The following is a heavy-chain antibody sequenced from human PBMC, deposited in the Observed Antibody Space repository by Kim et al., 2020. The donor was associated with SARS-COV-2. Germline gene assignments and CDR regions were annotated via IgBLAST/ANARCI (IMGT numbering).Heavy chain of an antibody. CDR3: STYLGLTTATDY. D-gene: IGHD2-2*01. CDR1: GFTLNNAW. J-gene: IGHJ4*02. Sequence: GGSLRLSCAASGFTLNNAWMNWVRQAPGKGLEWVGLIKSKTDGGTTDYAAPVKGRFTISRDDSKNTLYLQMNSLKAEDTGVYYCSTYLGLTTATDYWGQGTQVTVSS. CDR2: IKSKTDGGTT. V-gene: IGHV3-15*01.